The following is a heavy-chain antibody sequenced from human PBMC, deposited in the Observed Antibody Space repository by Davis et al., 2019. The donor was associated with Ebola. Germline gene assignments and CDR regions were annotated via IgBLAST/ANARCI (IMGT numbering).Heavy chain of an antibody. CDR2: ISASGGST. CDR1: RFTFSSRA. J-gene: IGHJ4*02. V-gene: IGHV3-23*01. CDR3: TKDMGYITD. D-gene: IGHD6-13*01. Sequence: GESLKISCEASRFTFSSRAMSWVRQAPGKGLEWVSGISASGGSTYYADSVKGRFTISRDNSKNTLYLQMNSLRADDTAVYYCTKDMGYITDWGQGTLVSVSS.